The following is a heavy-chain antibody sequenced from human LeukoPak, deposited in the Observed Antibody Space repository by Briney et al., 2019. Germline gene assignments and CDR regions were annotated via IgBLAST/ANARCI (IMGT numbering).Heavy chain of an antibody. CDR3: ASQRLTTGFDY. CDR2: IYYTGGT. J-gene: IGHJ4*02. Sequence: PSETLSLTCTVSGGSISSSSYCWGWIRQPPGKGVEWIGSIYYTGGTYYSPSLKSRVTISVDMSKNQFSLTLSSVTAADTAVYFCASQRLTTGFDYWGQGTLVTVSS. D-gene: IGHD1-1*01. V-gene: IGHV4-39*01. CDR1: GGSISSSSYC.